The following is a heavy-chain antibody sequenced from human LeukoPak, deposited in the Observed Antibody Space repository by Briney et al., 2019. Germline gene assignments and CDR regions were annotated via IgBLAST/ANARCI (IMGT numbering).Heavy chain of an antibody. CDR2: IGYSGSDT. CDR3: AKEFRGGWPFDY. V-gene: IGHV3-23*01. Sequence: PGGSLRLSCIVSGFTLSSYEMTWFRQAPGKGLEWVSSIGYSGSDTHYADSVKGRFTVSRDNSKNTLYLQMNSLRAEDTAVFYCAKEFRGGWPFDYWGQGTLVTVSS. D-gene: IGHD6-19*01. J-gene: IGHJ4*02. CDR1: GFTLSSYE.